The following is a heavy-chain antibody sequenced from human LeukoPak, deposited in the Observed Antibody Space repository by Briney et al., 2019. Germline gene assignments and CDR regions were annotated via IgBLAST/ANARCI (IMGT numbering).Heavy chain of an antibody. D-gene: IGHD3-10*01. CDR1: GYTFTSYY. CDR3: AREVWFGELKNWFDP. Sequence: GASVKVSCKASGYTFTSYYMHWVRQAPGQGLEWMGIINPSGGSTSYAQKFQGRVTMTRDTSTSTVYMELSSLRSDDTAVYYCAREVWFGELKNWFDPWGQGTLVTVSS. V-gene: IGHV1-46*01. J-gene: IGHJ5*02. CDR2: INPSGGST.